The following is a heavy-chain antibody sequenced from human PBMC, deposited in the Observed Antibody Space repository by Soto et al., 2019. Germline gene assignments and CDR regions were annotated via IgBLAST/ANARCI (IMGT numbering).Heavy chain of an antibody. D-gene: IGHD4-17*01. J-gene: IGHJ4*02. CDR1: GFTFSSYW. V-gene: IGHV3-74*01. CDR2: INSDGSST. Sequence: PGGSLRLSCAASGFTFSSYWMHWVRQAPGKGLVWVSRINSDGSSTSYADSVKGRFTISRDSAKNTLYLQMNSLRAEDTAVYYCAAPGDYGGSLSHWGQGTLVTVSS. CDR3: AAPGDYGGSLSH.